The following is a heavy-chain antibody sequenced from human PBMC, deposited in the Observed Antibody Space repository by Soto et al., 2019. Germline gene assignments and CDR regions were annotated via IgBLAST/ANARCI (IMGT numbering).Heavy chain of an antibody. V-gene: IGHV3-74*01. CDR3: ARGGRGAYYLDY. J-gene: IGHJ4*02. D-gene: IGHD3-10*01. Sequence: EVQLVESGGGLVQPGGSLRLSCAASGFTFTDYWLHWVRQAPGKGLVWVSRIKFDGITTNYAESVTGRFTISGDNAKNTVFLQINSLRAEDTGVYYCARGGRGAYYLDYWGQGTLVSVSA. CDR2: IKFDGITT. CDR1: GFTFTDYW.